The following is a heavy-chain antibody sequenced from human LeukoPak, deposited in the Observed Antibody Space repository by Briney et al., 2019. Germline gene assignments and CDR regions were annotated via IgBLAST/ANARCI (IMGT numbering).Heavy chain of an antibody. CDR3: ARVRDYYDSSGYYSDY. J-gene: IGHJ4*02. V-gene: IGHV1-18*01. D-gene: IGHD3-22*01. CDR1: GYTFTSYG. Sequence: ASVKVSCKASGYTFTSYGISWVRQAPGQGLEGMGWITAYNGNTNYAQKLQGRVTMTTDTSTSTAYMELRSLRSDDTAVYYCARVRDYYDSSGYYSDYWGQGTLVTVSS. CDR2: ITAYNGNT.